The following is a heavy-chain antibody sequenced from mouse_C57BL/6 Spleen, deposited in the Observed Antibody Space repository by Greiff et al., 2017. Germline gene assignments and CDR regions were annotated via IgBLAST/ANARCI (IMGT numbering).Heavy chain of an antibody. V-gene: IGHV1-19*01. J-gene: IGHJ1*03. D-gene: IGHD1-1*01. CDR1: GYTFTDYY. CDR3: ARGGYYYGSSWYFDV. CDR2: INPYNGGT. Sequence: VQLQQSGPVLVKPGASVKMSCKASGYTFTDYYMNWVKQSHGKSLEWIGVINPYNGGTSYNQKFKGKATLTVDKSSSTAYMELNSLTSDDSAVYYCARGGYYYGSSWYFDVWGTGTTVTVSS.